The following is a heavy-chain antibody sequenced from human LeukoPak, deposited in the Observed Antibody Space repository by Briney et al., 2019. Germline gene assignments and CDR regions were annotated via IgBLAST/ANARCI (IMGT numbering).Heavy chain of an antibody. J-gene: IGHJ5*02. CDR3: AKGEWWNWFDP. D-gene: IGHD2-15*01. CDR1: GFSFNSYA. Sequence: GGSLRLSCAASGFSFNSYAMSWVRQAPGKGLEWVSGISATGGSTYHADSVKGRFTISRDNSKNTLYLQMNSLRAEDTAVYYCAKGEWWNWFDPWGQGTLVTVSS. CDR2: ISATGGST. V-gene: IGHV3-23*01.